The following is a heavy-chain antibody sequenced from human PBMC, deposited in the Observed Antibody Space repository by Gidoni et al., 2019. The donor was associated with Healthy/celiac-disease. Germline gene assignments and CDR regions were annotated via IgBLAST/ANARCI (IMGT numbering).Heavy chain of an antibody. CDR3: AKGAPCSGGSCYYYYGMDV. J-gene: IGHJ6*02. CDR2: ISWDGGST. CDR1: GFTFDDYT. Sequence: EVQLVESGGVVVQPGGSLRLSCAASGFTFDDYTMHWVRQAPGKGLEWVSLISWDGGSTYYADSVKGRFTISRDNSKNSLYLQMNSLRTEDTALYYCAKGAPCSGGSCYYYYGMDVWGQGTTVTVSS. V-gene: IGHV3-43*01. D-gene: IGHD2-15*01.